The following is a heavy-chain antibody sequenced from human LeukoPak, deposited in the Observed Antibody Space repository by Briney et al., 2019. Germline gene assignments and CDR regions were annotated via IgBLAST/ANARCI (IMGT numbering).Heavy chain of an antibody. D-gene: IGHD6-6*01. CDR3: AKDGIAAPQGYYYGMDV. Sequence: AGGSLRLSCAASGFTFSNAWMSWVRQAPGKGLEWVGRIKSKTDGGTTDYAAPVKGRFTISRDDSENTLYLQMNSLRAEDTALYYCAKDGIAAPQGYYYGMDVWGQGTTVTVSS. V-gene: IGHV3-15*05. CDR1: GFTFSNAW. CDR2: IKSKTDGGTT. J-gene: IGHJ6*02.